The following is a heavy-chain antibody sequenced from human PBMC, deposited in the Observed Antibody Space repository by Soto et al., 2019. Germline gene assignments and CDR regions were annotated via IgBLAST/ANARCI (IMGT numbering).Heavy chain of an antibody. V-gene: IGHV4-59*01. J-gene: IGHJ4*02. Sequence: PSETLSHTCSVSAGSISSYYWSWIRQPPGKGLEWIGYIDYSGSTNYNPSLKSRVTISVDTSKNQFSLKLSSVTAADTAVYYCAREADYYGSGRPFDYWGQGTLVTVSS. CDR2: IDYSGST. CDR1: AGSISSYY. CDR3: AREADYYGSGRPFDY. D-gene: IGHD3-10*01.